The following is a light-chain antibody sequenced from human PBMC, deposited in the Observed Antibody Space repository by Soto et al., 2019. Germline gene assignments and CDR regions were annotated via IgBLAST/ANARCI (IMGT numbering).Light chain of an antibody. CDR2: DIN. CDR3: VSYTTSASYV. CDR1: SSDVGNYIF. J-gene: IGLJ1*01. V-gene: IGLV2-14*01. Sequence: QSVLTQPASVSGSPGQSITISCTGTSSDVGNYIFVSWYRQHPGKAPKLMIYDINNRPSGVSNRFSGSKSGNTASLTISGLQAEDEADYYCVSYTTSASYVFGTGTKLIVL.